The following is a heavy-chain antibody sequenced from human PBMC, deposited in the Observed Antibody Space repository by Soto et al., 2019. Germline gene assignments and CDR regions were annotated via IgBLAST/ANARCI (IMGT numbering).Heavy chain of an antibody. V-gene: IGHV1-18*01. CDR1: GYNFITYG. CDR3: ARDAQQWLPKNWFDP. J-gene: IGHJ5*02. CDR2: SSAYNGNT. D-gene: IGHD6-19*01. Sequence: QVQLVQSGAEVKKPGASVKVSCKASGYNFITYGITWVRQAPGQGLEWMGWSSAYNGNTDYAQKFQCRVTMSTDTSTTTAYMELTSLTSDDTAVYYCARDAQQWLPKNWFDPWGQGTLVTVSS.